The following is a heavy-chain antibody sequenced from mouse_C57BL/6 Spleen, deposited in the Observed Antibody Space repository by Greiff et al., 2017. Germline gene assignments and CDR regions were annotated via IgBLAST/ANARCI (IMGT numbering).Heavy chain of an antibody. Sequence: EVKLVESEGGLVQPGSSMKLSCTASGFTFSDYYMAWVRQVPEKGLEWVANINYDGSSTYYLDSLKSRFIISRDNAKNILYLQMSRLKSEDTATYYCARGISSGYDYWGQGTTLTVSS. CDR3: ARGISSGYDY. CDR2: INYDGSST. V-gene: IGHV5-16*01. J-gene: IGHJ2*01. D-gene: IGHD3-2*02. CDR1: GFTFSDYY.